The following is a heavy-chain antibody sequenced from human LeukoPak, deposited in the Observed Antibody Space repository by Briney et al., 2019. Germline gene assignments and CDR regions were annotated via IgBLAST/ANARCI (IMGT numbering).Heavy chain of an antibody. D-gene: IGHD6-19*01. CDR1: GFTFSSYS. Sequence: GGSLRLSRAASGFTFSSYSMNWVRQAPGKGLEWVSYISSSSSTIYYADSVKGRFTISRDNAKNSLYLQMNSLGDEDTAVYYCARSEGSGWGLLAYYYYYMDVWGKGTTVTVSS. CDR2: ISSSSSTI. CDR3: ARSEGSGWGLLAYYYYYMDV. V-gene: IGHV3-48*02. J-gene: IGHJ6*03.